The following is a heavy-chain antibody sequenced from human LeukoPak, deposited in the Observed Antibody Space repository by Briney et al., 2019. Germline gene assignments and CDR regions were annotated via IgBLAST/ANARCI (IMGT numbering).Heavy chain of an antibody. Sequence: ASVKVSCKASGYTFTSYDINWVRQATGQGLEWMGWMNPNSGNTGYAQKFRGRVTMTRNTSISTAYMELSSLRSEDTAVYYCARGGFSGIAVAGTISGFDYWGQGTLVTVSS. V-gene: IGHV1-8*01. CDR3: ARGGFSGIAVAGTISGFDY. CDR2: MNPNSGNT. J-gene: IGHJ4*02. CDR1: GYTFTSYD. D-gene: IGHD6-19*01.